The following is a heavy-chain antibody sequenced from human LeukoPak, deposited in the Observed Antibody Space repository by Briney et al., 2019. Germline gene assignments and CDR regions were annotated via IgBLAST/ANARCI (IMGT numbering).Heavy chain of an antibody. J-gene: IGHJ4*02. V-gene: IGHV3-53*01. CDR3: AIAQSWDELFDS. CDR2: ISINTDT. Sequence: GGSLTLSCAASGIAVTGNYMSWVRQPPGKGLEWVSFISINTDTFYADSVRGRFTISRDSSENTLFLQMNSLGDEDSAVYYCAIAQSWDELFDSWGQGTLVTVSS. CDR1: GIAVTGNY. D-gene: IGHD1-26*01.